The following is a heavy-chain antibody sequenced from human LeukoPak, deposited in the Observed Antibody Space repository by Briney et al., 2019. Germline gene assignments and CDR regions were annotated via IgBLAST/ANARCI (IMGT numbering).Heavy chain of an antibody. CDR1: GFIFNSYA. V-gene: IGHV3-23*01. CDR2: ISASGGST. D-gene: IGHD6-13*01. Sequence: GGSLRLSCAVSGFIFNSYAMSWVRQAPGKGLEWVSSISASGGSTYHADSVKGRFTISRDNSKNTVHLQMNSLRADDTALYYCAKGALAAAGSGFEYWGQGILVTVFS. J-gene: IGHJ4*02. CDR3: AKGALAAAGSGFEY.